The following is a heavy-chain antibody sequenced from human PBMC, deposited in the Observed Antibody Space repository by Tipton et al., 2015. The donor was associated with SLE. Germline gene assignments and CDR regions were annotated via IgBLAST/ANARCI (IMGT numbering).Heavy chain of an antibody. D-gene: IGHD3-10*01. J-gene: IGHJ6*02. CDR3: ARDRVTMVRGDFTPRGDYGMAV. CDR2: INSDGSST. CDR1: GFTFSSYW. Sequence: SLRLSCAASGFTFSSYWMHWVRQAPGKGLVWVSRINSDGSSTSYADSVKGRFTISRDNAKNTLYLQMNSLRAEDTAVYYCARDRVTMVRGDFTPRGDYGMAVCGQGSSVTVSS. V-gene: IGHV3-74*01.